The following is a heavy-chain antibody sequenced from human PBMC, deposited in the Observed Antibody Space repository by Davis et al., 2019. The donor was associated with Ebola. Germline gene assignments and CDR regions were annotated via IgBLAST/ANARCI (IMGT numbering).Heavy chain of an antibody. CDR1: GYTFTSYG. CDR3: ARELVATIKVYYYYGMDV. CDR2: INPNSGGT. D-gene: IGHD5-12*01. Sequence: AASVKVSCKASGYTFTSYGISWVRQAPGQGLEWMGRINPNSGGTNYAQKFQGRATMTRDTSISTAYMELSRLRSDDTAVYYCARELVATIKVYYYYGMDVWGKGTTVTVSS. V-gene: IGHV1-2*06. J-gene: IGHJ6*04.